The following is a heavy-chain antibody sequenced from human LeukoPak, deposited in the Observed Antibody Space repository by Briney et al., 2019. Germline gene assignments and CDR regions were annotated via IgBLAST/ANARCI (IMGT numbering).Heavy chain of an antibody. CDR1: GFTFSSYG. Sequence: GGSLRLSCAASGFTFSSYGRHWVRQAPGKGLEWVAVIWYDGSNKYYADSVKGRFTISRDNSKNTLYLQMNSLRAEDTAVYYCAKEMYYYDSSGPIDYWGQGTLVTVSS. V-gene: IGHV3-33*06. CDR2: IWYDGSNK. D-gene: IGHD3-22*01. CDR3: AKEMYYYDSSGPIDY. J-gene: IGHJ4*02.